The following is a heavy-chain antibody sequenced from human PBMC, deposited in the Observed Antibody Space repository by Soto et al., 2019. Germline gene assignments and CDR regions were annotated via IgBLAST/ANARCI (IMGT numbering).Heavy chain of an antibody. Sequence: EVQLVESGGGLVKPGGSLRLSCAASGFTFSNAWMSWVGQAPGKGLEWVGRIKSKTDGGTTDYAAPVKGRFTISRDDSKNTLYLQMNSLKTEDTAVYYCTTRSGMVRGVIDAFDIWGQGTMVTVSS. J-gene: IGHJ3*02. D-gene: IGHD3-10*01. CDR1: GFTFSNAW. CDR2: IKSKTDGGTT. V-gene: IGHV3-15*01. CDR3: TTRSGMVRGVIDAFDI.